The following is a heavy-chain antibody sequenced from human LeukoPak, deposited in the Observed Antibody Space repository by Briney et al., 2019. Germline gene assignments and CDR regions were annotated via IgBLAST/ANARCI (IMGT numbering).Heavy chain of an antibody. CDR3: ARDPEGHGYYFDY. J-gene: IGHJ4*02. D-gene: IGHD3-3*01. CDR1: GVSTSNYV. CDR2: IHTSGST. V-gene: IGHV4-4*07. Sequence: PSETLSLTCTVSGVSTSNYVCTWLRQSAGKGLEWVGRIHTSGSTNYNPSLKSRVSMSVDTSKNQFSLKLSSVTAADTAVYYCARDPEGHGYYFDYWGQGALVTVSS.